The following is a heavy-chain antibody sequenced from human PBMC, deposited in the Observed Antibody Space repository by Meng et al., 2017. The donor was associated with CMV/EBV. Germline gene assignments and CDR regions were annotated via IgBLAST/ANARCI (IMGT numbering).Heavy chain of an antibody. D-gene: IGHD2-2*01. CDR3: AKRGGYCSSTSCQYYYGMDV. V-gene: IGHV3-30*02. J-gene: IGHJ6*02. CDR2: IRYDGSNK. CDR1: GFTFSRHG. Sequence: GESLKISRAASGFTFSRHGMNWVRQAPGKGLEWVAFIRYDGSNKYYADSVKGRFTISRDNSKNTLYLQINSLRAEDTAVYYCAKRGGYCSSTSCQYYYGMDVWGQGTTVTVSS.